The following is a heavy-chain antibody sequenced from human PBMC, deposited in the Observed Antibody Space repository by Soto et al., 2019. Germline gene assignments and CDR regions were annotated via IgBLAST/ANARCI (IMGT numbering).Heavy chain of an antibody. CDR3: ARHLGYCTNGVCYDGARDYYYYMDV. D-gene: IGHD2-8*01. J-gene: IGHJ6*03. CDR1: GGSINIYN. CDR2: IYYSGST. Sequence: PSDTMSLTCSVSGGSINIYNWTWIRQPQGKGLEWIGYIYYSGSTNYNPSLKSRVTISVDTSKNQFSLKLSSVTAADTAVYYCARHLGYCTNGVCYDGARDYYYYMDVWGKGTTVTVSS. V-gene: IGHV4-59*08.